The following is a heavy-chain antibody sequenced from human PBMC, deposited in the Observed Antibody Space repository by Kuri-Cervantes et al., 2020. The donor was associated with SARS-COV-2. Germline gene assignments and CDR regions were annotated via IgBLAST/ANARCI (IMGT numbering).Heavy chain of an antibody. CDR3: AKDETEYNYNYSFDY. V-gene: IGHV3-33*06. J-gene: IGHJ4*02. D-gene: IGHD1-1*01. CDR1: EFTCSSYG. CDR2: IWSDGTNK. Sequence: GESLKISCAASEFTCSSYGMHWVRQAPGKGLEWVAVIWSDGTNKYYADSAKGRFTISRDNSKNTLYLQMNSLRAEDTAVYFCAKDETEYNYNYSFDYWGQGTLVTVSS.